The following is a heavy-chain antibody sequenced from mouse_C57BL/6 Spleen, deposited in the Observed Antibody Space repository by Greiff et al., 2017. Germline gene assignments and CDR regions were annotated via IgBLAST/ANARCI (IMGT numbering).Heavy chain of an antibody. CDR1: GYSITSGYY. D-gene: IGHD4-1*01. Sequence: DVKLQESGPGLVKPSQSLSLTCSVTGYSITSGYYWNWIRQFPGNKLEWMGYISYDGSNNYNPSLKNRISITRDTSKNQFFLKLNSVTTEDTATYYCARDSNWDRAMDYWGQGTSVTVSS. J-gene: IGHJ4*01. CDR2: ISYDGSN. CDR3: ARDSNWDRAMDY. V-gene: IGHV3-6*01.